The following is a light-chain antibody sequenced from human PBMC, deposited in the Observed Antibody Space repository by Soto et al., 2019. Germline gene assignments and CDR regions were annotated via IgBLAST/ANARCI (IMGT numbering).Light chain of an antibody. Sequence: EIVLTQSPGTLSLSPGERATLSCRASQSVSSNYLAWYQQKPGQAPRLLIYGASTRATGIPARFSASGSGTEFTLTISSLQSEDFAVYYCQQYNNWPYTFGQGTRLEIK. CDR3: QQYNNWPYT. V-gene: IGKV3-15*01. J-gene: IGKJ5*01. CDR2: GAS. CDR1: QSVSSN.